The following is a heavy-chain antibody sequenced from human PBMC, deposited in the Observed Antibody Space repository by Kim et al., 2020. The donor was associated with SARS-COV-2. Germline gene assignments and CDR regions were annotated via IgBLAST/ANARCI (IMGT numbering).Heavy chain of an antibody. V-gene: IGHV3-21*01. CDR3: ARDPGYYDSSGYYLSWYFAL. CDR1: GFTFSSYS. J-gene: IGHJ2*01. CDR2: ISSSSSYI. D-gene: IGHD3-22*01. Sequence: GGSLRLSCAASGFTFSSYSMNWVRQAPGKGLEWVSSISSSSSYIYYADSVKGRFTISRDNAKNSLYLQMNSLRAEDTAVYYCARDPGYYDSSGYYLSWYFALGGRGTLVT.